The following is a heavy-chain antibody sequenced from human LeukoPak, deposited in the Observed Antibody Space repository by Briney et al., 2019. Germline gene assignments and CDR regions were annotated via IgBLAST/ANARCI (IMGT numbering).Heavy chain of an antibody. D-gene: IGHD2-21*02. J-gene: IGHJ3*02. CDR3: ALTVVTASDAFDI. V-gene: IGHV4-59*01. Sequence: PSETLSLTCTVSGGSISSYYWSWIRQPPGKGLECSGYIYYSGSTNYNPSLKSRVTISVDTSKNQFSLKLSSVTAADTAVYYCALTVVTASDAFDIWGQGTMVTVSS. CDR2: IYYSGST. CDR1: GGSISSYY.